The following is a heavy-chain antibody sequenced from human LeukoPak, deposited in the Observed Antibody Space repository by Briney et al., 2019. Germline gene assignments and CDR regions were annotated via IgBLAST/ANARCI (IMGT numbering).Heavy chain of an antibody. V-gene: IGHV3-23*01. CDR1: GFTFSTYA. D-gene: IGHD1-1*01. J-gene: IGHJ4*02. CDR2: ISGSGGST. Sequence: GGSLRLSCAASGFTFSTYAMSWVRQAPGKGLEWVSGISGSGGSTYYADSVKGRFTISRDNSKNTLYLQMNSLRAEDTDVYYCAKGKLDPFDYWGQGTLVTVSS. CDR3: AKGKLDPFDY.